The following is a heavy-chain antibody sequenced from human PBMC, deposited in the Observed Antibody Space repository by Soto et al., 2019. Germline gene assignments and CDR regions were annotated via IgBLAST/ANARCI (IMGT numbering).Heavy chain of an antibody. V-gene: IGHV4-59*01. CDR1: SGSISNYY. D-gene: IGHD3-22*01. Sequence: TEALSLTCSVYSGSISNYYWSWIRQPPGKGLEWIGYIYYSGSTNYNPSLKSRVIISVDTSKNQFSLKLSSVTTADTSVYFCASYYDSSGDYDDWGQGTLVTVSS. CDR2: IYYSGST. J-gene: IGHJ4*02. CDR3: ASYYDSSGDYDD.